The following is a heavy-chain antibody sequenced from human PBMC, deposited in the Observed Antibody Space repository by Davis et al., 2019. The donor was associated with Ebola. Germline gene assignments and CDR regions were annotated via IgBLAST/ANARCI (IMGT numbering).Heavy chain of an antibody. CDR2: IIPIFGTT. CDR1: GGTFSNYA. CDR3: ARAPGIAARQWYFDY. Sequence: AASVKVSCKASGGTFSNYAINWVRQAPGHGLEWMGGIIPIFGTTNYAQKFQGRVTITADESTSTAYMELSSLRSEDTAVYYCARAPGIAARQWYFDYWGQGTLVTVSS. J-gene: IGHJ4*02. D-gene: IGHD6-13*01. V-gene: IGHV1-69*13.